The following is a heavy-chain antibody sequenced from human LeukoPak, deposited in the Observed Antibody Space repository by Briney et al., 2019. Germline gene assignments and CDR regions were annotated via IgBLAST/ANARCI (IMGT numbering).Heavy chain of an antibody. Sequence: GESLKISCKGSGHSFTSYWISWVRQMPGKGLEWMGRIDPSDSYTNYSPSFQGHVTISADKSISTAYLQWSSLKASDTAMYYCARMGLVVTANGAFDIWGQGTMVTVSS. CDR1: GHSFTSYW. J-gene: IGHJ3*02. CDR2: IDPSDSYT. CDR3: ARMGLVVTANGAFDI. V-gene: IGHV5-10-1*01. D-gene: IGHD2-21*02.